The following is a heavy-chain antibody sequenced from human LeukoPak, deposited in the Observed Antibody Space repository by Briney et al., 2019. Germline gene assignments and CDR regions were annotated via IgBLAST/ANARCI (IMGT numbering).Heavy chain of an antibody. CDR1: GYTFTGYY. Sequence: GASVKVSCKASGYTFTGYYMHWVRQAPGQGLEWMGWINPNSGGTNYAQKFQGRVPMTRDTSISTAYMELSRLRSDDTAVYYCARDSDCSSTSCPNWFDPWGQGTLVTVSS. V-gene: IGHV1-2*02. CDR3: ARDSDCSSTSCPNWFDP. D-gene: IGHD2-2*01. CDR2: INPNSGGT. J-gene: IGHJ5*02.